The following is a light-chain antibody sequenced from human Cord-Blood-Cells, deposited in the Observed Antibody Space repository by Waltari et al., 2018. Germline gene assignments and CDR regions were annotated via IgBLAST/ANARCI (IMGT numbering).Light chain of an antibody. V-gene: IGLV2-23*03. Sequence: QSALTQPASVSGSPGQSITISCTGTSSDVGSYNIVSWYQQHPGKAPKLMIYEGSKRRSGVSKRFSGSKSGNTSSLTIAGLQAEDEADYYCCSYAVSSTFVFGTGTKVTVL. CDR3: CSYAVSSTFV. CDR1: SSDVGSYNI. J-gene: IGLJ1*01. CDR2: EGS.